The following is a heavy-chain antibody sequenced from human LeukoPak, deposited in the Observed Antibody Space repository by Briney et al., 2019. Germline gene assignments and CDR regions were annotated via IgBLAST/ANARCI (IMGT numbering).Heavy chain of an antibody. D-gene: IGHD4-11*01. Sequence: GGSLRLSCAASGITVSSSYMSWVRQAPGKGLEWVSVIYSAGGTYYADSVKGRFTISRDSSKDTIYLQMNSLRAEDTAVYYCAKEDSLTTVMGADYWGQGTLVTVSS. V-gene: IGHV3-53*01. CDR3: AKEDSLTTVMGADY. CDR1: GITVSSSY. J-gene: IGHJ4*02. CDR2: IYSAGGT.